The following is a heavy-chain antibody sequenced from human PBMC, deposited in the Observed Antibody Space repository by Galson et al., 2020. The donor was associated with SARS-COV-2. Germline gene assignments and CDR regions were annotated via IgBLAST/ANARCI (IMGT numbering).Heavy chain of an antibody. CDR2: ISYDGTT. V-gene: IGHV3-30*04. CDR1: GFIFSSHA. J-gene: IGHJ4*02. D-gene: IGHD3-22*01. Sequence: GGSLRLSCAASGFIFSSHAMHWVRQAPGKGLEWVAIISYDGTTHYADSVKGRFTISRDNARNMVYLQMNSLRAEDTAVFYCARETYDSSRSQFDYWGQGTPVTVSS. CDR3: ARETYDSSRSQFDY.